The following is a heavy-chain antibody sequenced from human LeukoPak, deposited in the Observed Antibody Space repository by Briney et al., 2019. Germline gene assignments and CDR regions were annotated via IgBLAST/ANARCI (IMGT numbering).Heavy chain of an antibody. CDR1: GYTFTSYD. Sequence: ASVKVSCKASGYTFTSYDINWVRQATGQGLEWMGWMNPNSGNTGYAQRFQGRVTMTRNTSISTAYMELSSLRSEDTAVHYCARGDYDFWSGYYRSYYYYGMDVWGQGTTVTVSS. D-gene: IGHD3-3*01. CDR2: MNPNSGNT. CDR3: ARGDYDFWSGYYRSYYYYGMDV. J-gene: IGHJ6*02. V-gene: IGHV1-8*01.